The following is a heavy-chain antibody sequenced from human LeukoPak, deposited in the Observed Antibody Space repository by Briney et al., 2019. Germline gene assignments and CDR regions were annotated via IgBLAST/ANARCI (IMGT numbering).Heavy chain of an antibody. V-gene: IGHV3-23*01. Sequence: GGSLRLSCAASGFTFSNYAMTWVRQAPGKGLEWVSTISGSADSTYYADSVKGRFTISRDNSKNTLYLQMNSLGAEDTAVYYCAKGRAETMVRGAVFDYWGQGTLVTVSS. CDR2: ISGSADST. J-gene: IGHJ4*02. D-gene: IGHD3-10*01. CDR1: GFTFSNYA. CDR3: AKGRAETMVRGAVFDY.